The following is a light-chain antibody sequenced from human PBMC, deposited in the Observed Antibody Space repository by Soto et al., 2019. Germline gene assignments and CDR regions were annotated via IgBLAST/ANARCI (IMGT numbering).Light chain of an antibody. CDR2: EVR. V-gene: IGLV2-14*01. J-gene: IGLJ2*01. CDR1: SHDIGGYKY. CDR3: SSFTSKSSLI. Sequence: QSALTQPASVSGSPGQSITISCTGTSHDIGGYKYVSWYQQHPGKAPKLMIYEVRNRPSGISFRFSGSKSGNTASLTISGLQAEDEADYYCSSFTSKSSLIFGGGTKVTVL.